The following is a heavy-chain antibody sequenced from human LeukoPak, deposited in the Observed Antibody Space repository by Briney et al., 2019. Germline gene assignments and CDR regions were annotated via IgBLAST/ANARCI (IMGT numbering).Heavy chain of an antibody. CDR2: IYHSGST. V-gene: IGHV4-30-2*01. D-gene: IGHD3-10*01. CDR1: GGSISSGGYY. Sequence: ASEALSLTCTVSGGSISSGGYYWSWIRQPPGKGLEWIGYIYHSGSTYYNPSLKSRVTISVDRSKNQFSLKLSSVTAADTAVYYCARECLGVRGVIGTQGGMDVWGQGTTVTVSS. J-gene: IGHJ6*02. CDR3: ARECLGVRGVIGTQGGMDV.